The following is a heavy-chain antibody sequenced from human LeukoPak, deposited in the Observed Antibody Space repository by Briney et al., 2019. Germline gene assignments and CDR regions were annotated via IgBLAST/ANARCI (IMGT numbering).Heavy chain of an antibody. Sequence: GGSLRLSCAASGFTFSSYEMNWVRQSPGKGLEWVSYISSSGSGIFYADSVKGRFTISRDNAKNSLYLQMNSLRAEDTAVYYCARDLGSDFWNGYYLDNWGQGTLVTVSS. CDR2: ISSSGSGI. CDR1: GFTFSSYE. CDR3: ARDLGSDFWNGYYLDN. J-gene: IGHJ4*02. D-gene: IGHD3-3*01. V-gene: IGHV3-48*03.